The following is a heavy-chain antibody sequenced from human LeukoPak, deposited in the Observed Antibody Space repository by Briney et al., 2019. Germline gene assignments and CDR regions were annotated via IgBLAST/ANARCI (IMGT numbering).Heavy chain of an antibody. J-gene: IGHJ4*02. V-gene: IGHV4-59*01. CDR3: ARGEYDSGSKYDY. D-gene: IGHD3-10*01. CDR1: GSSISGYY. CDR2: MYYTGST. Sequence: SEALSLTCSVSGSSISGYYWSWIRQPPGKGLEWIGYMYYTGSTNYNPSLKSRATISVDTSKNQVSLKLSSVTAADTAVYYCARGEYDSGSKYDYWGQGTLVTVST.